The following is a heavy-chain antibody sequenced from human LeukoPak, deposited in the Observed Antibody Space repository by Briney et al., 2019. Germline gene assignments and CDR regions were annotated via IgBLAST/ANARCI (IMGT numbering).Heavy chain of an antibody. D-gene: IGHD5-18*01. Sequence: SETLSLTCTVSGGSISSYYWSWIRQPPGKGLEWIGYIYYSGSTNYNPSLKSRVTISVDTSKNQFSLKLSSVTAADTAVYYCAREEVNTPMVRYWGQGTLVTVSS. CDR3: AREEVNTPMVRY. CDR1: GGSISSYY. V-gene: IGHV4-59*01. J-gene: IGHJ4*02. CDR2: IYYSGST.